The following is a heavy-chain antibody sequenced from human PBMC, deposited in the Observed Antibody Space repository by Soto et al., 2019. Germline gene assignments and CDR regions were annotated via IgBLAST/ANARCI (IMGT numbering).Heavy chain of an antibody. CDR3: ARNKLAARALDY. J-gene: IGHJ4*02. D-gene: IGHD6-6*01. V-gene: IGHV1-2*02. CDR1: GYTFTGYY. CDR2: INPKSGGT. Sequence: QVRLVQSGAEVKKPGASVKVSCKASGYTFTGYYMHWVRQAPGQGLEWMGWINPKSGGTNYAQKFQGRVTMTRDTSISTAYMELSRLRSDDTAVYYCARNKLAARALDYWGQGTLVTVSS.